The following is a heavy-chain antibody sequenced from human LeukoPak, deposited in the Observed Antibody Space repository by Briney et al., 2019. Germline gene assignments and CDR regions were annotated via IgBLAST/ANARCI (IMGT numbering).Heavy chain of an antibody. CDR1: GGSFSGYY. J-gene: IGHJ4*02. CDR2: INHSGST. V-gene: IGHV4-34*01. CDR3: ARQPNMGDYFFDY. Sequence: KASETLSLTCAVYGGSFSGYYWSWIRQPPGKGLEWIGEINHSGSTNYNPSLKSRVTISVDTSKNQFSLKLSSVTAADTAVYYCARQPNMGDYFFDYWGQGTLVTVSS. D-gene: IGHD3-22*01.